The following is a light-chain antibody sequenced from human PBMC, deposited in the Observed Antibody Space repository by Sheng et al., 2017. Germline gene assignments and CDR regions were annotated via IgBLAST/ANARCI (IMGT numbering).Light chain of an antibody. J-gene: IGKJ2*01. V-gene: IGKV1-NL1*01. CDR2: GAS. CDR1: QDIHNS. Sequence: DIQMTQSPSSLSASVGDRVTITCRASQDIHNSLVWIQRQPGKAPKALVYGASRLKSGVPSRFSGSGSGTDYTLTISSLQPEDVATYYCQQFYSTPPYTFGQGTKLGI. CDR3: QQFYSTPPYT.